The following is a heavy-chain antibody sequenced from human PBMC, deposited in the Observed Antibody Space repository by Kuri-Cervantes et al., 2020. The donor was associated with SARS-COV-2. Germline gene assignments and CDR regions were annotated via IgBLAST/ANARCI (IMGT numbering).Heavy chain of an antibody. CDR1: GFTFSSYG. Sequence: ETLSLTCVASGFTFSSYGMHWVRQAPGKGLEWVANIKQDGSEKYYVDSVKGRFTISRDNAKNSLYLQINSLRAEDTAVYYCARPSWRAAPSHFQHWGQGTLVTVSS. J-gene: IGHJ1*01. D-gene: IGHD6-6*01. CDR3: ARPSWRAAPSHFQH. V-gene: IGHV3-7*01. CDR2: IKQDGSEK.